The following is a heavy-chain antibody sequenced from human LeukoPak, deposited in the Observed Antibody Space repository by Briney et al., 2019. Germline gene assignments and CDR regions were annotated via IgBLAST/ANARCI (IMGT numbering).Heavy chain of an antibody. D-gene: IGHD4-17*01. CDR2: IYHSGST. CDR3: ARDGSDYGRAFDI. Sequence: SETLSLTCTVSGYSISSGYYWGWIRQPPGKGLERIGSIYHSGSTYYDPSLKSRVTISVDTSKNQFSLKLSSVTAADTAVYYCARDGSDYGRAFDIWGQGTMVTVSS. J-gene: IGHJ3*02. V-gene: IGHV4-38-2*02. CDR1: GYSISSGYY.